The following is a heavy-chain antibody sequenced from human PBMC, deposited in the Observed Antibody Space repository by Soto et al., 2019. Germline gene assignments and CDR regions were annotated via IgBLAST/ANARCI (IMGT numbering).Heavy chain of an antibody. J-gene: IGHJ5*02. CDR1: GFTLGTYW. CDR3: ARGCTSTTCSGWFDP. CDR2: IKQDGGEK. D-gene: IGHD2-2*01. Sequence: GGPLRLSCAASGFTLGTYWMTWVRQAPGRGLEWVANIKQDGGEKYYVDSVKGRFTISRDNAKNSLYLQMNSLRAEDTAMYYCARGCTSTTCSGWFDPWGRGTLVTVPQ. V-gene: IGHV3-7*03.